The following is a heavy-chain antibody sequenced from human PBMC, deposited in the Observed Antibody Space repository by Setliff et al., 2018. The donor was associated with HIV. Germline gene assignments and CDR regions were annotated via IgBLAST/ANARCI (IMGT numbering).Heavy chain of an antibody. CDR3: ARAPGNWAFDF. D-gene: IGHD1-1*01. CDR2: ISSTGTYI. Sequence: VGSLRLSCEASGFNFGDYIMNWVRQAPGKGLQWLSSISSTGTYIYYAASVEGRITVSRDNVRSSLFLQLSSLRADDTATYYCARAPGNWAFDFWGQGTPVTV. CDR1: GFNFGDYI. V-gene: IGHV3-21*06. J-gene: IGHJ4*02.